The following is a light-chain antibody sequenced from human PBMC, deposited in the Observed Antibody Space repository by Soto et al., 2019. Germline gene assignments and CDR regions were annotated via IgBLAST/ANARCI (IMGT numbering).Light chain of an antibody. CDR3: QQYYSYPVT. V-gene: IGKV1-8*01. J-gene: IGKJ1*01. Sequence: AIRMTHSPSSFSASTGDRVTITCRASQGISSYLAWYQQKPGKAPKLLIYAASTLQSGVPSRFSGSGSGTDFTLTISCLQSEDFATYYCQQYYSYPVTFGQGTKVDIK. CDR2: AAS. CDR1: QGISSY.